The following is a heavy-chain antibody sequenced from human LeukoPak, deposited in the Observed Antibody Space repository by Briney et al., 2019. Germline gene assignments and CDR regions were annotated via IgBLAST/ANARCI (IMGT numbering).Heavy chain of an antibody. Sequence: SETLSLPCTVSGGSINNYYWSWIRQPAGKGLEWIGRIYTRGSTNYNPSLKSRVTMSVDTSKNQFSLKLSSVAAADTAVYYCARGRYCSADICAGGDAFDIWGQGTMVSVSS. V-gene: IGHV4-4*07. CDR1: GGSINNYY. CDR2: IYTRGST. CDR3: ARGRYCSADICAGGDAFDI. D-gene: IGHD2-15*01. J-gene: IGHJ3*02.